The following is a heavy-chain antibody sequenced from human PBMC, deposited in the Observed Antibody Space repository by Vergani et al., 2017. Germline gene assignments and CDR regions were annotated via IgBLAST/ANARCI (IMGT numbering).Heavy chain of an antibody. V-gene: IGHV4-34*11. CDR2: IYYSGST. J-gene: IGHJ4*02. Sequence: QVQLQQWGAGLLKPSETLSLTCAVYGGSFSGYYWSWIRQPPGKGLEWIGYIYYSGSTNYNPSLKSRVTISVDTSKNQFSLKLSSVTAADTAVYYCAKAGYSYGPNYFDYWGQGTLVTVSS. CDR1: GGSFSGYY. CDR3: AKAGYSYGPNYFDY. D-gene: IGHD5-18*01.